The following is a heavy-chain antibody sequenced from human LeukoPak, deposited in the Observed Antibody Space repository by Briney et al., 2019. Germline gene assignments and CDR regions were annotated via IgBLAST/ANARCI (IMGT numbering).Heavy chain of an antibody. CDR3: AVNYGDDAFDI. CDR2: IYTSGST. D-gene: IGHD4-17*01. Sequence: SETLSLTCTVSGGSISSYYWSWIRQPAGKGLEWIGRIYTSGSTTYNPTLKSRVTMSVHTSKNHFSLKLSSVTAADTAVYYCAVNYGDDAFDIWGQGTMVTVSS. CDR1: GGSISSYY. V-gene: IGHV4-4*07. J-gene: IGHJ3*02.